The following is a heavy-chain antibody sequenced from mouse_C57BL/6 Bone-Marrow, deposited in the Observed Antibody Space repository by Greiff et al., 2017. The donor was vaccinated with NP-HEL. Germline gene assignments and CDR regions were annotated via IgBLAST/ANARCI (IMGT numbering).Heavy chain of an antibody. D-gene: IGHD2-4*01. J-gene: IGHJ1*03. V-gene: IGHV7-1*01. CDR2: SRNKANDYTT. Sequence: EVHLVESGGGLVQSGRSLRLSCATSGFTFSDFYMEWVRQAPGKGLEWIAASRNKANDYTTEYSASVKGRFIVSRDTSQSILYLQMNALRAEDTAIYYCARGNYDYDGWYFDVWGTGTTVTVSS. CDR3: ARGNYDYDGWYFDV. CDR1: GFTFSDFY.